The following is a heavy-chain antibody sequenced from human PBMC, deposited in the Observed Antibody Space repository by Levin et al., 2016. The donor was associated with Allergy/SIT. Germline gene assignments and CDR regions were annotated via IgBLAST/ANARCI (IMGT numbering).Heavy chain of an antibody. CDR2: VFYSGTT. CDR3: ARSWRSSGWYFDYFDP. V-gene: IGHV4-39*01. D-gene: IGHD6-19*01. Sequence: SETLSLTCTVSGDSINNSPYYWAWIRQSPGKGLEWIGTVFYSGTTYYNPSLEGRVTLSVDTSKDQFSLNLRSVTAADTATYYCARSWRSSGWYFDYFDPWGQGTQVTVSS. J-gene: IGHJ5*02. CDR1: GDSINNSPYY.